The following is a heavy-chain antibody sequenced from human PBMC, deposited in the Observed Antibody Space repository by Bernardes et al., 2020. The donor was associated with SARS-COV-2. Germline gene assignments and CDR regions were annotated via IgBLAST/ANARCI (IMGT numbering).Heavy chain of an antibody. CDR3: ANAYSSSWYQFDY. CDR2: IYPGDSDT. CDR1: GYSFTSYW. D-gene: IGHD6-13*01. J-gene: IGHJ4*02. Sequence: ESLKISCKGSGYSFTSYWIGWVRQMPGKGLEWMGIIYPGDSDTRYSPSFQGQVTISADKSISTAYLQWSSLKASDTAMYYCANAYSSSWYQFDYWGQGTLVTVSS. V-gene: IGHV5-51*01.